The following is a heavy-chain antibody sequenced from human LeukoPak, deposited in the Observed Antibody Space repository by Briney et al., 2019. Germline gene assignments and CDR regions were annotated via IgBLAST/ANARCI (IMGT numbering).Heavy chain of an antibody. Sequence: ASVKVSCKASGYTFTSYYMHWVRQAPGQGLEWMGVINPSGGSTSHAQKFQGRVTMTRDTSTSTVYMELSSLRSEDTAVYYCAREGAAAAGTSGYYYYMDVWGKGTTVTISS. J-gene: IGHJ6*03. CDR3: AREGAAAAGTSGYYYYMDV. CDR1: GYTFTSYY. CDR2: INPSGGST. V-gene: IGHV1-46*01. D-gene: IGHD6-13*01.